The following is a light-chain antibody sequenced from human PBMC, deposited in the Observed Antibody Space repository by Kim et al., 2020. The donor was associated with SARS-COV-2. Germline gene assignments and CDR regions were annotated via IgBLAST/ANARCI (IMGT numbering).Light chain of an antibody. CDR1: SLRSSY. J-gene: IGLJ2*01. Sequence: SSELTQDPAVSVALGQTVRITCQGDSLRSSYASWYQQKPAQAPILVVFAKNNRPSGIPDRFSGSSSGSTASLTIAGAQAEDEADYYCHSRDSIGNDVIFGGGTQLTVL. CDR3: HSRDSIGNDVI. V-gene: IGLV3-19*01. CDR2: AKN.